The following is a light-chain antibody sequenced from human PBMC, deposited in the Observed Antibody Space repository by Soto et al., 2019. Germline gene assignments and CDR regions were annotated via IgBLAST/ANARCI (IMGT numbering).Light chain of an antibody. J-gene: IGKJ4*01. CDR3: QQSYSTPRT. CDR1: QSISSY. V-gene: IGKV1-39*01. CDR2: AAS. Sequence: DIQMTQSPSSLSSSVGDRVTITCRASQSISSYLNWYQQKPGKAPTLLIYAASSLQSGVPSRCSGSGSGTYFTLTISSLQPEDFANYYCQQSYSTPRTFGGGTKVEIK.